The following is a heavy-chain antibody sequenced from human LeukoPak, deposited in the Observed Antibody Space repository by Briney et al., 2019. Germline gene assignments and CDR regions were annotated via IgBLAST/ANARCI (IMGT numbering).Heavy chain of an antibody. CDR2: ISGSGGST. J-gene: IGHJ4*02. V-gene: IGHV3-23*01. CDR1: GFTFSSYA. CDR3: ARDRPVGMATHY. Sequence: PGGSLRLSCAASGFTFSSYAMSWVRQAPGKGLEWVSAISGSGGSTYYADSVKGRFTISRDNSKNSLYLQMNSLRAEDTAVYYCARDRPVGMATHYWGQGTLVTVSS. D-gene: IGHD5-24*01.